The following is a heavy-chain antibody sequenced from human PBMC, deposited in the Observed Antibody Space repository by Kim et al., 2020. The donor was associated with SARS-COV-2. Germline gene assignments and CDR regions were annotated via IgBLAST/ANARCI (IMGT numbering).Heavy chain of an antibody. V-gene: IGHV3-9*01. J-gene: IGHJ5*02. CDR2: ISWNSGSI. CDR3: AKSRQAEAGRGDWLDP. CDR1: RFSTDFGDYA. Sequence: GGSLRLSCAAPRFSTDFGDYAMNWVRQPPGKGLEWVSTISWNSGSIAYAGSVKGRFTISRDNAKNSLYLRMNNLRIEDTALYYCAKSRQAEAGRGDWLDPWGQGTLVTVSS. D-gene: IGHD1-1*01.